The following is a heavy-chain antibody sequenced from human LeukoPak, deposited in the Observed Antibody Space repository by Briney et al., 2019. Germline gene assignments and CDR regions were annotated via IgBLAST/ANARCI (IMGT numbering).Heavy chain of an antibody. V-gene: IGHV3-7*03. CDR1: GFTLSSYW. D-gene: IGHD3-10*01. CDR2: IKQDGSEK. J-gene: IGHJ4*02. CDR3: ARDRRVVRGVPYYFDY. Sequence: GGSLRLSCAASGFTLSSYWMSWVRQAPGKGLEWVAHIKQDGSEKYYVDSVKGRFTISRDNAKNSLYLQMNSLRAEDTAVYYGARDRRVVRGVPYYFDYWGQGTLVTVSS.